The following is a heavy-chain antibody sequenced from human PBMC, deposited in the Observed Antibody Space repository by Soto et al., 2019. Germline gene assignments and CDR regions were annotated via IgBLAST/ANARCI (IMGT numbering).Heavy chain of an antibody. V-gene: IGHV6-1*01. CDR3: ARAITIFGGTPRYYYYMDV. Sequence: SQTLSLTCAISGDSVSSNSAAWNWIRQSPSRGLEWLGRTYYRSKWYNDYAVSVKSRITINQDTSKNQFSLQLKSVTPEDTAVYYCARAITIFGGTPRYYYYMDVWGKGTTVTVSS. CDR1: GDSVSSNSAA. D-gene: IGHD3-3*01. J-gene: IGHJ6*03. CDR2: TYYRSKWYN.